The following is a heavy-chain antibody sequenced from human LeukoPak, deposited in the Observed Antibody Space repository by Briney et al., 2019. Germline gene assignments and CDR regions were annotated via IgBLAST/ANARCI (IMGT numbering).Heavy chain of an antibody. D-gene: IGHD2-2*02. Sequence: PGGSLRLSCAASEFTFSNYWMSWVRQAPGKGLEWVASIKQDGSEKYYVDSVKGRFTISRDNAKNSLYLQMNSLRAEDTAVYYCARDGYCSGSTCYRFFDYWGQGTLVTVSS. J-gene: IGHJ4*02. CDR1: EFTFSNYW. CDR2: IKQDGSEK. V-gene: IGHV3-7*03. CDR3: ARDGYCSGSTCYRFFDY.